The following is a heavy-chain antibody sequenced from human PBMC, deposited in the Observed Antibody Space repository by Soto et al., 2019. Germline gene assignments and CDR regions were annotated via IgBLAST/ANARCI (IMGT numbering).Heavy chain of an antibody. J-gene: IGHJ4*02. V-gene: IGHV3-23*01. CDR2: ISGSGGST. D-gene: IGHD3-22*01. CDR1: GFTFSSYA. CDR3: AKDTYYYDSSGYYYTCYFDY. Sequence: GGSLRLSCAASGFTFSSYAMSWVRQAPGKGLEWVSAISGSGGSTYYADSVKGRFTISRDNSKNTLYLQMNSLRAEDTAVYYCAKDTYYYDSSGYYYTCYFDYWGQGTLVTVSS.